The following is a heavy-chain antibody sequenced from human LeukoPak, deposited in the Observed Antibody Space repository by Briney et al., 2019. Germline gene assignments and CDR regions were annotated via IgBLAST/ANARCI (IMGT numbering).Heavy chain of an antibody. CDR1: GFTFSSYA. D-gene: IGHD1-26*01. CDR3: AKGARGSYYYFDY. Sequence: GGSLRLYCAASGFTFSSYAMSWVRQAPGKGLEWVSAISGSGGSTYYADSVKGRFTISRDNSKNTLDLQMNSLRAEDTAVYYCAKGARGSYYYFDYWGQGTLVTVSS. CDR2: ISGSGGST. J-gene: IGHJ4*02. V-gene: IGHV3-23*01.